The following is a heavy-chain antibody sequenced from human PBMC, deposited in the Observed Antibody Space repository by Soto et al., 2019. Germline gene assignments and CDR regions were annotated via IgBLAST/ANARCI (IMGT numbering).Heavy chain of an antibody. D-gene: IGHD1-26*01. CDR3: VRRTGGATSNIWFDY. J-gene: IGHJ4*02. CDR1: GFSFSNHA. Sequence: EVQLLDSGGGLVQPGGSLRLSCAASGFSFSNHAMSWVRQAPGKGLEGVSTISASAVGTYYADSVKGRFIISRDSSRKTLYLQMNSMRAEDTAVYYCVRRTGGATSNIWFDYWGQGTLVTVSS. V-gene: IGHV3-23*01. CDR2: ISASAVGT.